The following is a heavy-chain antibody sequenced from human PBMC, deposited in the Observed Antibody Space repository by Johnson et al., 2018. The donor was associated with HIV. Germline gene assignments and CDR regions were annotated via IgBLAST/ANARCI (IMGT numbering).Heavy chain of an antibody. Sequence: VQLVESGGGVVQPGRSLRLSCAASGSTFSSYGMHWVRQAPGKGLEWVAVIWYDGSNKYYADSVKGRFTISRDNSKNTLYLQMNSLRAEDTAVYYCAKQWGVRANGDQENDAVDIWGQGTMVTVSS. CDR2: IWYDGSNK. D-gene: IGHD4-17*01. J-gene: IGHJ3*02. CDR3: AKQWGVRANGDQENDAVDI. CDR1: GSTFSSYG. V-gene: IGHV3-33*06.